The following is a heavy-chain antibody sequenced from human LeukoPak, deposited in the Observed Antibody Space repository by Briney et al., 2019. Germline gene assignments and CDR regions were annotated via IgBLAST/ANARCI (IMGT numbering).Heavy chain of an antibody. CDR1: GGSFSGYY. CDR3: ARGQWFRAF. J-gene: IGHJ4*02. D-gene: IGHD3-10*01. V-gene: IGHV4-34*01. CDR2: VHYSGNA. Sequence: SETLSLTRAVYGGSFSGYYWTWIRQSPGRGLEWIGEVHYSGNATYNPSLKSRVTISVDTSINQFSLKMNSVTAADTAVYYCARGQWFRAFWSRGTPVTVSS.